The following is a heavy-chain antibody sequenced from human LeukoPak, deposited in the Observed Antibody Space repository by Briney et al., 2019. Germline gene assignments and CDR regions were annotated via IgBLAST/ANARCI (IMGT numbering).Heavy chain of an antibody. CDR2: IDTYSGKT. J-gene: IGHJ5*02. D-gene: IGHD6-13*01. CDR3: ARDRGIAEADSFDP. Sequence: ASVKVSCKASGYTYTTDGISWVRRAPGQGLEWMGWIDTYSGKTNYAQKFQGRVTMTSDTSMSTAYMELRSLRPDDTAVYYCARDRGIAEADSFDPWGQGTLVTVSS. CDR1: GYTYTTDG. V-gene: IGHV1-18*01.